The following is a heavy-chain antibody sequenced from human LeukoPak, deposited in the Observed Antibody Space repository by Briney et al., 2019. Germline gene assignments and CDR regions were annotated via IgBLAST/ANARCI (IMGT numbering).Heavy chain of an antibody. Sequence: SETLSLTCAVSGGSISSGNWWSWVRQPPGKGLEWIGEIYHSGSTNYNPSLKSRVTISVDKSKNQFSLKLSSVTAADTAVYYCARGYVVRGVMPFDYWGQGTLVTVSS. CDR3: ARGYVVRGVMPFDY. CDR2: IYHSGST. V-gene: IGHV4-4*02. D-gene: IGHD3-10*01. J-gene: IGHJ4*02. CDR1: GGSISSGNW.